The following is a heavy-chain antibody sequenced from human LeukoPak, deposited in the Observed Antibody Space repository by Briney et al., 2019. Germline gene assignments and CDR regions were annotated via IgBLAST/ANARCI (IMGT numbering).Heavy chain of an antibody. CDR2: ISAYNGNT. V-gene: IGHV1-18*01. CDR3: ARVSMVRGVIIGWFDP. Sequence: ASVKVSCKASGYTFTSYGISWVRQAPGQGLAGMGWISAYNGNTNYAQKLQGRVTMTTDTSTSTAYMELRSLRSGDTAVYYCARVSMVRGVIIGWFDPWGQGTLVTVSS. D-gene: IGHD3-10*01. J-gene: IGHJ5*02. CDR1: GYTFTSYG.